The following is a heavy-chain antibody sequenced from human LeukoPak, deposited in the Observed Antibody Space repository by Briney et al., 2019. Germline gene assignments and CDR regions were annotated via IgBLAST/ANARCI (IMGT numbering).Heavy chain of an antibody. J-gene: IGHJ3*02. CDR1: GFTVSSNY. V-gene: IGHV3-53*01. D-gene: IGHD1-26*01. CDR3: QVGATFAFDI. Sequence: GGSLRLSFAASGFTVSSNYMSWVRQAPGKGLEWVSVIYSGGSTYYADSVKGRFTISRDNSKNTLYLQMNSLRAEDTAVYYCQVGATFAFDIWGQGTMVTVSS. CDR2: IYSGGST.